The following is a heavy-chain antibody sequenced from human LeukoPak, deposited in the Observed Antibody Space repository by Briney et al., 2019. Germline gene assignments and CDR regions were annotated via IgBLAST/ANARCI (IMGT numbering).Heavy chain of an antibody. CDR2: LSASGVRT. CDR1: GFTFSNYA. Sequence: PGGSLRLSCAASGFTFSNYALTWVRQAPGEGLEWASGLSASGVRTYYADSVKGRFTISRDNSENTLYLQMNSLRVDDTAVYYCAKAGSDSYGYPNYFDYWGQGILVTVSS. J-gene: IGHJ4*02. D-gene: IGHD5-18*01. CDR3: AKAGSDSYGYPNYFDY. V-gene: IGHV3-23*01.